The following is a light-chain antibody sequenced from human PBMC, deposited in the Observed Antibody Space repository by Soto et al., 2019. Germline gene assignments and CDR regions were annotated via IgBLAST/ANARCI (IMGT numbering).Light chain of an antibody. Sequence: SYELTQPPSVSLAPGQTARITCGGNNIGSKSVHWYQQKPGLAPVLVVYDNSDRPSWIPERFSGSNSGNTATLTISRVEAGDEADYYCQVWDSSSDHVVFGGGTKVTVL. CDR1: NIGSKS. V-gene: IGLV3-21*02. CDR2: DNS. J-gene: IGLJ2*01. CDR3: QVWDSSSDHVV.